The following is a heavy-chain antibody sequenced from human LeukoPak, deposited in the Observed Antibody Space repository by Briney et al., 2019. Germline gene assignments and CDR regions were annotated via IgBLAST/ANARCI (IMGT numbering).Heavy chain of an antibody. J-gene: IGHJ4*02. CDR3: ARPKASYCGGDCRFDY. CDR1: GYSFTSYW. V-gene: IGHV5-51*01. CDR2: IYPGDSDS. Sequence: GESLKISCKGSGYSFTSYWIGWGRQMPGKGLEWMGIIYPGDSDSRYSPSFEGQVTSSADKSISTAYLQWSSLKAADTAMYYCARPKASYCGGDCRFDYWGQGTLVTVSS. D-gene: IGHD2-21*02.